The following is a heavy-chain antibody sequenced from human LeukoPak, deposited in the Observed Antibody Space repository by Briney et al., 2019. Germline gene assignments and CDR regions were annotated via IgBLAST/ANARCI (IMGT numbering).Heavy chain of an antibody. D-gene: IGHD6-6*01. V-gene: IGHV4-39*07. CDR1: GGSISSSSYY. CDR2: IYYSGST. Sequence: PSETLTLTCTVSGGSISSSSYYWGWIRQPPGKGLEWIGSIYYSGSTYYNPSLKSRVTISVDTSKNQFSLKLSSVTAADTAVYYCASLPREGQYSSSSARYYYYYYYMDVWGKGTTVTVSS. CDR3: ASLPREGQYSSSSARYYYYYYYMDV. J-gene: IGHJ6*03.